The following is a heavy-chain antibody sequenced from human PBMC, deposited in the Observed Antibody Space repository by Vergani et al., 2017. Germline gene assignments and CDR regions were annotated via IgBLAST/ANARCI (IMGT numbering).Heavy chain of an antibody. Sequence: VQLVESGGGVVQPGRSLRLSCAASGFTFSSYGMHWVRQAPGKGLEWVSSISSSSSYIYYADSVKGRFTISRDNAKNSLYLQMNSLRAEDTAVYYCARDQSGSSHPDWGQGTLVTVSS. CDR1: GFTFSSYG. V-gene: IGHV3-21*01. J-gene: IGHJ4*02. CDR2: ISSSSSYI. CDR3: ARDQSGSSHPD. D-gene: IGHD6-13*01.